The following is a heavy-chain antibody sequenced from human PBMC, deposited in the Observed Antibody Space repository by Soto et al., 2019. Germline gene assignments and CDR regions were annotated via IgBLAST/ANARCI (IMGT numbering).Heavy chain of an antibody. D-gene: IGHD3-16*01. CDR1: GGTFSSYA. J-gene: IGHJ6*02. CDR2: IIPIFGTA. V-gene: IGHV1-69*01. Sequence: QVQLVQSGAEVKKPGSSVKVSCKASGGTFSSYAISWVRQAPEQGLEWMGGIIPIFGTANYAQKFQGRVTITADESTSTAYMELSSLRSEDTAVYYCARERGTHLSYGMDVWGQGTTVTVSS. CDR3: ARERGTHLSYGMDV.